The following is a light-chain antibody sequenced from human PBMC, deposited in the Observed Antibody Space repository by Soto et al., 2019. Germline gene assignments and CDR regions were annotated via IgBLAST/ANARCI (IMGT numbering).Light chain of an antibody. V-gene: IGLV2-14*03. CDR2: DVN. CDR3: SSYATSSVV. CDR1: TSDVGGYNH. J-gene: IGLJ2*01. Sequence: QSALTQPASVSGSPGQSIGISCTGTTSDVGGYNHVSWYQQHPGKAPKLMIYDVNRRPSGVSDRFSGSKSGNTASLTITGLQAEDEADYYCSSYATSSVVFGGGTKLTVL.